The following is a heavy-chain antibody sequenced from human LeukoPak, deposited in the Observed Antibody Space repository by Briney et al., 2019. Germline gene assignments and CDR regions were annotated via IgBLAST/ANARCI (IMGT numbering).Heavy chain of an antibody. CDR2: INHSGST. V-gene: IGHV4-34*01. CDR3: ARGLPRIAARFWTDY. D-gene: IGHD6-6*01. CDR1: GGSLSGYY. J-gene: IGHJ4*02. Sequence: PSETLSLTCAVYGGSLSGYYWSWIRQPPGKGLEWIGEINHSGSTNYNPSLKSRVTISVDTSKNQFSLKLSSVTAADTAVYYCARGLPRIAARFWTDYWGQGTLVTVSS.